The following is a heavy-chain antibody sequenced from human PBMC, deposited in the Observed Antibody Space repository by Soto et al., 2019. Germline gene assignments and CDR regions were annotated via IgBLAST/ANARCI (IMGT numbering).Heavy chain of an antibody. CDR2: ISSSSSYI. D-gene: IGHD5-18*01. Sequence: EVQLVESGGGLVKPGGSLRLSCAASGFTFSSYSMNWVRQAPGKELEWVSSISSSSSYIYYADSVKGRFTISRDNAKNSLYLQMNSLRAEDTAVYYYARDDSAVDTAMVRLWGQVTLVTVSS. CDR1: GFTFSSYS. V-gene: IGHV3-21*01. CDR3: ARDDSAVDTAMVRL. J-gene: IGHJ4*02.